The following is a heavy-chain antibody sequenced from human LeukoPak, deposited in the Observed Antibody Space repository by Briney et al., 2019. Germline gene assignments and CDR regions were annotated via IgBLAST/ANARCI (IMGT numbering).Heavy chain of an antibody. CDR3: ARDQEGGYFDY. CDR1: GGSISSGDYY. Sequence: PSETLSLTCTVSGGSISSGDYYWRWIRQPPGKGLEWIGYIYYSGSTYYNPSLKSRVTISVDTSENQFSLKLSSVTAADTAVYYCARDQEGGYFDYWGQGTLVTVSS. J-gene: IGHJ4*02. CDR2: IYYSGST. V-gene: IGHV4-30-4*01. D-gene: IGHD2-15*01.